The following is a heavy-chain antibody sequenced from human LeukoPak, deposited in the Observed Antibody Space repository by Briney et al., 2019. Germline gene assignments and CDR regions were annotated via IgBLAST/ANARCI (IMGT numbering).Heavy chain of an antibody. CDR3: ARRHHGSSFAGGEGYFDY. CDR1: GGSISSGGYY. CDR2: IYYSGST. J-gene: IGHJ4*02. Sequence: SQTLSLTCTVSGGSISSGGYYWSWIRQPPGKGLEWIGYIYYSGSTNYNPSLKSRVTISVDTSKNQFSLKLSSVTAADTAVYYCARRHHGSSFAGGEGYFDYWGQGTLVTVSS. D-gene: IGHD6-13*01. V-gene: IGHV4-61*08.